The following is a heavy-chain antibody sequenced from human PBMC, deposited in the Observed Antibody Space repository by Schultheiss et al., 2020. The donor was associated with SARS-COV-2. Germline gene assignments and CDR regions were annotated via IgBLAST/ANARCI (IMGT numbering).Heavy chain of an antibody. V-gene: IGHV3-48*01. J-gene: IGHJ6*02. CDR1: GFTFSSYA. Sequence: GGSLRLSCAASGFTFSSYAMNWVRQAPGKGLEWVSYISSSSSTIYYADSVKGRFTISRDNAKNSLSLQMSSLRAEDTTLYYCAKASDQGTIFGVVINYGMDVWGQGTTVTVAS. CDR3: AKASDQGTIFGVVINYGMDV. D-gene: IGHD3-3*01. CDR2: ISSSSSTI.